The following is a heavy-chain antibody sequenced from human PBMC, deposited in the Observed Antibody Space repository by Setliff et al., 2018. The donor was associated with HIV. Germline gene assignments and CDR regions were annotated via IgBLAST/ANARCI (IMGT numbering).Heavy chain of an antibody. CDR3: ARDPSAGANLYYYVDV. V-gene: IGHV3-30*02. Sequence: QAGGSLRLSCAASGFSFSGDSMHWVRQAPGKGLEWVALIWTDGSLKTYADSVKGRFSISRDNSKNMVYLQMNNLRVDDTAVYYCARDPSAGANLYYYVDVWGKGTTVTVSS. CDR2: IWTDGSLK. D-gene: IGHD1-26*01. CDR1: GFSFSGDS. J-gene: IGHJ6*03.